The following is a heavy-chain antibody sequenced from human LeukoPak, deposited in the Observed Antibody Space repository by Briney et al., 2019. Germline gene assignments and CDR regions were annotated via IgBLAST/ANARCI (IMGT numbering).Heavy chain of an antibody. J-gene: IGHJ4*02. CDR3: ARRYFDY. CDR2: IKQDGSEK. CDR1: GYTLTELS. V-gene: IGHV3-7*01. Sequence: SCKVSGYTLTELSMHWVRQAPGKGLEWVANIKQDGSEKYYVDSVKGRFTISRDNAKNSLYLQMNSLRAEDTAVYYCARRYFDYWGQGTLVTVSS.